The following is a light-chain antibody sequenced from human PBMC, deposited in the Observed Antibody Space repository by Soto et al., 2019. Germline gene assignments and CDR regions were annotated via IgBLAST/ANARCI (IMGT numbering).Light chain of an antibody. CDR1: ESISSW. CDR2: DAS. V-gene: IGKV1-5*01. Sequence: DIQMTQSPSTLSASVGDSVTITCRANESISSWLAWYQQKPGKAPKFLIYDASSLESGVPSRFSGSGSGTEFTLTISSLQPDDFATYYCQQYKSYSGTFGQGTKVDSK. CDR3: QQYKSYSGT. J-gene: IGKJ1*01.